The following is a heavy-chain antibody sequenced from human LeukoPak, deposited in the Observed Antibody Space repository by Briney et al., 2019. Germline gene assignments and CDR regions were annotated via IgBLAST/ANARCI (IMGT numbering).Heavy chain of an antibody. CDR2: IWYDGSNK. J-gene: IGHJ4*02. CDR3: ARPKGGYCDSSGYYNY. V-gene: IGHV3-33*01. CDR1: GFTFSSYG. Sequence: GGSLRLSCAASGFTFSSYGMHWVRQAPGKGLEWVAVIWYDGSNKYYADSVKGRFTISRDNSKNTLYLQMGSLRAEDMAVYYCARPKGGYCDSSGYYNYWGQGTLVTVSS. D-gene: IGHD3-22*01.